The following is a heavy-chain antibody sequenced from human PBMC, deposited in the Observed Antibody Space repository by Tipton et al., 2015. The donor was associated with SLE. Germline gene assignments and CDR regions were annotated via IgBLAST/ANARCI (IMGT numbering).Heavy chain of an antibody. CDR2: IQFDSSSK. D-gene: IGHD1/OR15-1a*01. J-gene: IGHJ4*02. Sequence: GSLRLSCAASGFTFSTYGIHWVRQAPGKGLDWVTFIQFDSSSKYYADSVKGRFTISRDNSKNTVYLQMNSLRDEDTAVYYCATENNNYVIHQFGYWGQGTLVIVSS. CDR3: ATENNNYVIHQFGY. CDR1: GFTFSTYG. V-gene: IGHV3-30*02.